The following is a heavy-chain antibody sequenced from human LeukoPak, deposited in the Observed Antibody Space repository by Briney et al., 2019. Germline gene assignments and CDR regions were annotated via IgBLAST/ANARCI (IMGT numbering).Heavy chain of an antibody. V-gene: IGHV3-20*04. CDR3: ARDRNTVTPHYFDY. J-gene: IGHJ4*02. Sequence: GGSLRLSCAVSGFTFDDYGMSWVRQAPGKGREWVSGINWNGGSTGYADSAKGRFTISRDNAKNSLYLQMNSRRAEDTALYYCARDRNTVTPHYFDYWGQGTPVTVSS. D-gene: IGHD4-11*01. CDR1: GFTFDDYG. CDR2: INWNGGST.